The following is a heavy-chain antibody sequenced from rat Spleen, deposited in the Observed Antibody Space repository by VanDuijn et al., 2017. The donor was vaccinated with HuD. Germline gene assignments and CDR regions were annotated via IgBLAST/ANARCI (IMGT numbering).Heavy chain of an antibody. CDR3: TRDLITTSYVMDA. J-gene: IGHJ4*01. CDR2: LWSNGNT. V-gene: IGHV2S63*01. D-gene: IGHD1-10*01. CDR1: GFSLTDYS. Sequence: EVQLKESGPGLVQPSQTLSLTCTVSGFSLTDYSVHWVRQPPGKGLEWMGVLWSNGNTAYNSTLKSRRSISRDTSKSQVFLKMNSLQTEDTAIYYCTRDLITTSYVMDAWGQGASVTVSS.